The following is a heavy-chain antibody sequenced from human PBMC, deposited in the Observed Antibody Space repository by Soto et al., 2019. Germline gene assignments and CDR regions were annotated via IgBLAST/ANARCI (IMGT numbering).Heavy chain of an antibody. CDR1: GFTFSNYG. V-gene: IGHV3-30*18. Sequence: HPGGSLRLSCAASGFTFSNYGMHWVRQAPGKGLEWVTVISYDGSNKYYTDSVKGRFTISRDNSKNTLYPQMNSLRAEDTAVYYCAKELSTDYYYYAMDVWGQGTTVTVSS. J-gene: IGHJ6*02. CDR3: AKELSTDYYYYAMDV. D-gene: IGHD2-2*01. CDR2: ISYDGSNK.